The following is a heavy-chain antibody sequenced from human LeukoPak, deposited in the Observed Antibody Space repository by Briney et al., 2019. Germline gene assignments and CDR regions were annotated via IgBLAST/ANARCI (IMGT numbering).Heavy chain of an antibody. D-gene: IGHD2-2*01. CDR3: ARVCSSTSCPLGDYYFDY. CDR1: GGSISSYY. V-gene: IGHV4-59*01. CDR2: IYYSGST. J-gene: IGHJ4*02. Sequence: SETLSLTCTVSGGSISSYYWSWIRQPPGKGLEWIGYIYYSGSTNYNPSLKSRVTISVDTSKNQFSLKLSSVTAADTAVYYCARVCSSTSCPLGDYYFDYWGQGTLVTVSS.